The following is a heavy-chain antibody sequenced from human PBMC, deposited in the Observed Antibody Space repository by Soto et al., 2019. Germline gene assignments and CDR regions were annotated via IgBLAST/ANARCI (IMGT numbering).Heavy chain of an antibody. CDR2: INHSGST. J-gene: IGHJ6*03. V-gene: IGHV4-34*01. Sequence: SETLSLTCAVYGGSFSGYYWSWIRQPPGKGLEWIGEINHSGSTNYNPSLKSRVTISVDTSKNQFSLKLSSVTAADTAVYYCARGPTVTYYYYYMDVWGKGTTVTVSS. CDR1: GGSFSGYY. D-gene: IGHD4-17*01. CDR3: ARGPTVTYYYYYMDV.